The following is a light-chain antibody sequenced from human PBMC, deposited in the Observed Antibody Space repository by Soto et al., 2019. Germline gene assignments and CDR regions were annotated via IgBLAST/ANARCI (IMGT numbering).Light chain of an antibody. CDR3: QHRVTWVF. CDR1: QSVGSY. CDR2: DVS. Sequence: IVLTQSPDTLSLSLGERATLSCRASQSVGSYLGWYQQKAGQAPRLLMSDVSKRATGIPARFSRSGSGTDFTLTISSLEPSDAAVYYCQHRVTWVFFGGGTKVEIK. J-gene: IGKJ4*01. V-gene: IGKV3-11*01.